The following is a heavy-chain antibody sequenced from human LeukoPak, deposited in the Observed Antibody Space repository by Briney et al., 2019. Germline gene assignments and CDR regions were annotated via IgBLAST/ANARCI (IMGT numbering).Heavy chain of an antibody. CDR3: ARQGPSDY. J-gene: IGHJ4*02. V-gene: IGHV5-51*01. CDR1: GYSFTSNR. Sequence: GESLKISCKASGYSFTSNRIGWVRQLPGKGLEWMGIIFPADSDTRYSPSFQGQVSISADKSISTAYLQWSSLKASDTAIYYCARQGPSDYWGQGTLVTVSS. CDR2: IFPADSDT.